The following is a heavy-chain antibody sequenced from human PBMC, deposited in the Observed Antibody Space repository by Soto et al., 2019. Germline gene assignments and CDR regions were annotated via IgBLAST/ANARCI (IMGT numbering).Heavy chain of an antibody. D-gene: IGHD2-21*01. Sequence: QVQLQESGPGLVKPSQTLSLTCTVSGGSISSGGYYWYWIRQHPGKRLEWIGYIYYSGTTYYNPSLKSRVTISVDTSKNQFSLKLSSVTAADTAVYYCAASCVACGGFNYYGMDVWGQGTTVTVSS. J-gene: IGHJ6*02. CDR3: AASCVACGGFNYYGMDV. CDR2: IYYSGTT. CDR1: GGSISSGGYY. V-gene: IGHV4-31*03.